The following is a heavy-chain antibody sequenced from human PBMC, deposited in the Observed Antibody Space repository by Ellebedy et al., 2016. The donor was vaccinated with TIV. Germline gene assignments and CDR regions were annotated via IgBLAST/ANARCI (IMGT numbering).Heavy chain of an antibody. Sequence: ASVKVSXXASGYTFTGYYMHCVRQAPGQGLEWMGWINPNSGGTNYAQKFQGRVTMTRDTSISTAYMELSRLRYDDTAVYYCARVAANAEYFQHWGQGTLVTVSS. V-gene: IGHV1-2*02. CDR3: ARVAANAEYFQH. CDR1: GYTFTGYY. J-gene: IGHJ1*01. D-gene: IGHD2-15*01. CDR2: INPNSGGT.